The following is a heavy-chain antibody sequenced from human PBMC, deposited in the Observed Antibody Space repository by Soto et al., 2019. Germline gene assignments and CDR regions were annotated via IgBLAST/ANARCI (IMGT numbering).Heavy chain of an antibody. CDR3: AKSRSGDYWYFDL. CDR2: IWYDGSNK. CDR1: GFTFSSYG. J-gene: IGHJ2*01. Sequence: QVQLVESGGGVVQPGRSLRLSCAASGFTFSSYGMHWVRQAPGKGLEWVAVIWYDGSNKYYADSVKGRFTISRDNSKNTLYLQMNSLRAEDTAVYYCAKSRSGDYWYFDLWGRGTLVTVSS. V-gene: IGHV3-33*06. D-gene: IGHD6-13*01.